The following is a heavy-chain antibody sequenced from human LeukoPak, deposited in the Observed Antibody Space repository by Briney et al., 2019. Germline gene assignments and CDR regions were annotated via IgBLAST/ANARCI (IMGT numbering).Heavy chain of an antibody. V-gene: IGHV1-2*02. CDR1: GYTFTGYY. CDR2: INPNSGGT. Sequence: EASVKVSCKASGYTFTGYYMHWVRQAPGQGLEWMGWINPNSGGTNYAQKFQGRVTMTRDTSISTAYMELSRLRSDDTAVYYCARVLYSSSWYQSGYWGQGTLVTVSS. J-gene: IGHJ4*02. CDR3: ARVLYSSSWYQSGY. D-gene: IGHD6-13*01.